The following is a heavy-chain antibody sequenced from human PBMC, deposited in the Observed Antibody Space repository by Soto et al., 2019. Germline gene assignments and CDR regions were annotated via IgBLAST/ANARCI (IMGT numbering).Heavy chain of an antibody. CDR1: GGSISSYY. D-gene: IGHD3-10*01. V-gene: IGHV4-59*01. CDR2: NYYSGST. J-gene: IGHJ4*02. CDR3: ARVMSRGVISPYFDY. Sequence: SETLSLTCTVSGGSISSYYWSWIRQPPGKGLEWIGYNYYSGSTNYNPSLNSRVTISLATSRYQFCLKLSSVTAADTAVYYCARVMSRGVISPYFDYWGQGTLVTVSS.